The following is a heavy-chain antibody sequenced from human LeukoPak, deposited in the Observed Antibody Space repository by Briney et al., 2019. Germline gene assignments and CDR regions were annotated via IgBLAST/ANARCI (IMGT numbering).Heavy chain of an antibody. CDR3: ARGPPRTGRERYFDY. D-gene: IGHD1-1*01. CDR2: IYYRGTT. V-gene: IGHV4-59*01. Sequence: SETLSLTCTVSGGSISDYYWNWIRQPPGKGLEWIGYIYYRGTTNYNPSLNSRDTISLDSSKNQFSLKLSSVTAADTAVYYCARGPPRTGRERYFDYWGQGTLVSVSS. CDR1: GGSISDYY. J-gene: IGHJ4*02.